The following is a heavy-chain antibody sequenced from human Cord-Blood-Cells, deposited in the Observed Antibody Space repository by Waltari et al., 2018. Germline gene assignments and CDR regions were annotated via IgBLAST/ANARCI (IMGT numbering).Heavy chain of an antibody. CDR1: GYTFTSYD. V-gene: IGHV1-8*03. CDR3: ARGNGIVVVVAATPGAFDI. CDR2: RNRNSGKT. J-gene: IGHJ3*02. Sequence: QVQLVQSGAEVKKPGASVKVSCKASGYTFTSYDINWVRQATGQGLEWMGWRNRNSGKTGDAQKCQGRDTSTRNTSISTADVELGSLRSEDTAVYYCARGNGIVVVVAATPGAFDIWGQGTMVTVSS. D-gene: IGHD2-15*01.